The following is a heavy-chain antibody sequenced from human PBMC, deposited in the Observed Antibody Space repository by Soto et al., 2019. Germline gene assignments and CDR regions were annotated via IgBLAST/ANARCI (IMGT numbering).Heavy chain of an antibody. Sequence: PSETLSLTCTVSGGSISSSSYYWGWIRQPPGKGLEWIGSIYYSGSTYYNPSLKSRVTISVDTSKNQFSLKLSSVTAADTAVYYCARPNSRVPAATTNWFDPWGQGTLVTVSS. CDR3: ARPNSRVPAATTNWFDP. CDR2: IYYSGST. V-gene: IGHV4-39*01. D-gene: IGHD2-2*01. CDR1: GGSISSSSYY. J-gene: IGHJ5*02.